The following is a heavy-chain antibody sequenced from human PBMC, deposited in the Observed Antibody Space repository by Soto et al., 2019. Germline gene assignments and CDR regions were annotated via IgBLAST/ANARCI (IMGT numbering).Heavy chain of an antibody. J-gene: IGHJ4*02. CDR3: ASDLYYDSSCRFDF. D-gene: IGHD3-22*01. V-gene: IGHV1-18*04. CDR1: GYTFTSYG. CDR2: ISAYNGNT. Sequence: GASVKVSCKASGYTFTSYGISWVRQAPGQGLEWMGWISAYNGNTNYAQKLQGRVTMTTDTSTSTAYMELRSLRSDDTAVYYCASDLYYDSSCRFDFWGQGTLVTVSS.